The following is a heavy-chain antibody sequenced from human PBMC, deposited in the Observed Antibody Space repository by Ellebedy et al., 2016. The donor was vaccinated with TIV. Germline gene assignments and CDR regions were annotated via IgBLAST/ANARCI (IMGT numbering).Heavy chain of an antibody. CDR1: GFTVSSSY. Sequence: PGGSLRLSCAVSGFTVSSSYMSWVRQAPGKGLERVSVIYSGGGTYYADSVKGRFIMSRDTSKNTVSLQMNSLRAEDTALYYCARDRYYYDILSGMDVWGQGTTVTVSS. V-gene: IGHV3-66*01. J-gene: IGHJ6*02. D-gene: IGHD3-22*01. CDR3: ARDRYYYDILSGMDV. CDR2: IYSGGGT.